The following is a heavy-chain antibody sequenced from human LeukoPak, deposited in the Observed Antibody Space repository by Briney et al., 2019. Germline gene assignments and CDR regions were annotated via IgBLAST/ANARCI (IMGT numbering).Heavy chain of an antibody. D-gene: IGHD1-26*01. Sequence: GGSLRLSCAASGFTFINYGMHWVRPAPGEGLEWVAAISKDGSKKSYADSVKGRLTVSRDNSKNMLYLQMSSLRPEDTAVYYCARDLDENDWEGFFDNWGQGTLVTVSS. V-gene: IGHV3-30*04. CDR2: ISKDGSKK. CDR3: ARDLDENDWEGFFDN. J-gene: IGHJ4*02. CDR1: GFTFINYG.